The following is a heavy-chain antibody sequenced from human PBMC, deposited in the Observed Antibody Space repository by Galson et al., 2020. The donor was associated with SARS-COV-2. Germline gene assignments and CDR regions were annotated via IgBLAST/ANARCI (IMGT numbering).Heavy chain of an antibody. V-gene: IGHV3-30*04. CDR3: ARDSVIATFDAFDI. CDR2: ISFDGSNK. D-gene: IGHD2-21*01. Sequence: QLGESLKISCAASGFTFSTYAMHWVRQAPGKGLEWVAIISFDGSNKYYTDSVKGRFTISRDNSKNTLFLQMDSLGPDDSAVYYCARDSVIATFDAFDIWGQGTKVTVSS. J-gene: IGHJ3*02. CDR1: GFTFSTYA.